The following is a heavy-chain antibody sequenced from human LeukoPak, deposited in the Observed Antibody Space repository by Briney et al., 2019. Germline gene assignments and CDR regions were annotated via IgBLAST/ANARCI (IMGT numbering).Heavy chain of an antibody. CDR2: ISGSSSYI. CDR1: GGSIRSSN. V-gene: IGHV3-21*01. Sequence: PSETLSLTCSVSGGSIRSSNYYWGWIRQAPGKGLERVSSISGSSSYIYYADSVKGRFTISRDNAKNSLYLQMNSLRAEDTAVYYCARGRSVDTAKWLRGNYFDYWGQGILVTVSS. J-gene: IGHJ4*02. CDR3: ARGRSVDTAKWLRGNYFDY. D-gene: IGHD5-18*01.